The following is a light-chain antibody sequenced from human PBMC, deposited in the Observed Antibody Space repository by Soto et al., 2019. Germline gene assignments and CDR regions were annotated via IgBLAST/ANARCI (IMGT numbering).Light chain of an antibody. V-gene: IGLV1-51*01. CDR2: DDN. Sequence: QSVMTQPPSVSAAPGHRVTISLSGGGSNIGGNSVSWYQQLPGTATKLLIDDDNKRPSGIPDRFSGSKSGTSATLGITGFQTGDEADYYCGSWDSILSAYVFGTGTKLTVL. CDR1: GSNIGGNS. CDR3: GSWDSILSAYV. J-gene: IGLJ1*01.